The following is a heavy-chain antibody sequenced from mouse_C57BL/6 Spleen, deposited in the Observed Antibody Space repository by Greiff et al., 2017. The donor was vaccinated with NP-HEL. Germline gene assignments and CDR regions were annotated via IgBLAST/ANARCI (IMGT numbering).Heavy chain of an antibody. CDR3: AREQGPYFEV. CDR1: GYSITSGYY. Sequence: EVKLMESGPGLVKPSQSLSLTCSVTGYSITSGYYWNWIRQFPGNKLEWMGYISYDGSNNYNPSLKNRISITRDTSKNQFFLKLNSVTTEDTATYYCAREQGPYFEVWGTGTTVTVSS. V-gene: IGHV3-6*01. J-gene: IGHJ1*03. CDR2: ISYDGSN.